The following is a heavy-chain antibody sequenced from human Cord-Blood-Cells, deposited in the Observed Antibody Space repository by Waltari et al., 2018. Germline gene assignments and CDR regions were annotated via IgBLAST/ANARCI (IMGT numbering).Heavy chain of an antibody. CDR3: TTEATAGPIDY. CDR1: GFTFSTAW. J-gene: IGHJ4*02. CDR2: IKSKTDGGTT. Sequence: EVQLVESGGGLVKPGGSLRLSCAASGFTFSTAWMSWVRQAPGKGLEWVGRIKSKTDGGTTDYAAPVKGRFTISRDDSKNTLYLQMNSLKTEDTAVYYCTTEATAGPIDYWGQGTLVTVSS. V-gene: IGHV3-15*01. D-gene: IGHD5-18*01.